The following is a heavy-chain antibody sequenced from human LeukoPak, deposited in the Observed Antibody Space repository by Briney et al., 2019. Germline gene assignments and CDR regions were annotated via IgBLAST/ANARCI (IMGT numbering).Heavy chain of an antibody. CDR2: IYASGST. CDR3: ARDTITIFGVVYWFDP. V-gene: IGHV4-4*07. D-gene: IGHD3-3*01. J-gene: IGHJ5*02. CDR1: GGSISSYY. Sequence: LETLSLTCTVSGGSISSYYWSWIRQPAGKGLEWIGRIYASGSTNYNPSLKSRVTMSVDTSKNQFSLKLSFVTAADTAVYYCARDTITIFGVVYWFDPWGQGTLVTVSS.